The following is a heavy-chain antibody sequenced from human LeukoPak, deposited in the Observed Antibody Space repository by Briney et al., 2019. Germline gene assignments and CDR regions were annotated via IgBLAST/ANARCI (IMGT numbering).Heavy chain of an antibody. CDR1: GYSFTSYW. Sequence: GESLKISCKGSGYSFTSYWIGWVRQMPGKGLEWMGIIYPGDSDTRYSPSFQGQVTISADKSISTAYLQWSSLKASDTAMYYCARLPTYYGSGSYYTPHFDYWGQGTLVTVSS. CDR2: IYPGDSDT. D-gene: IGHD3-10*01. V-gene: IGHV5-51*01. J-gene: IGHJ4*02. CDR3: ARLPTYYGSGSYYTPHFDY.